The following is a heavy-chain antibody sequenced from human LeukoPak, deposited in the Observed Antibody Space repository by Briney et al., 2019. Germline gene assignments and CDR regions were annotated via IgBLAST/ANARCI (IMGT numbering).Heavy chain of an antibody. D-gene: IGHD2-15*01. Sequence: GGSLRLSCAASGFTFGSHAMTWVRQAPGKGLEWVSAISGSGGSTYYADSVKGRFTISRDNSKNTLYLQMNSLRAEDTAVYYCAKGPDCSGGSCQDYWGQGTLVTVSS. CDR1: GFTFGSHA. CDR3: AKGPDCSGGSCQDY. CDR2: ISGSGGST. J-gene: IGHJ4*02. V-gene: IGHV3-23*01.